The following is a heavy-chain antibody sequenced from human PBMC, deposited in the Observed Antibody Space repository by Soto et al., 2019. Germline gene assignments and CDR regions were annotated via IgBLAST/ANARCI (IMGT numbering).Heavy chain of an antibody. CDR3: ARGGSRSGSNPYYYYGMDV. Sequence: GGSLRLSCAASGFTFSSYWISWVRQAAGKGLEWVANIKQDGMEKYYVVSVKGRFTISIDNAKNSLYLQMNSLRAEDTAVYYCARGGSRSGSNPYYYYGMDVWGQGTTVTVSS. D-gene: IGHD1-26*01. CDR2: IKQDGMEK. V-gene: IGHV3-7*03. CDR1: GFTFSSYW. J-gene: IGHJ6*02.